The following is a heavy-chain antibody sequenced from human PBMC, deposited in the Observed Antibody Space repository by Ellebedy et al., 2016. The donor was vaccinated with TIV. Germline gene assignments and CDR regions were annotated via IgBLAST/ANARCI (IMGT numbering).Heavy chain of an antibody. CDR3: ARGRGIAVAASFDY. CDR1: GCSISSGGYY. J-gene: IGHJ4*02. Sequence: SETLSLXXTVSGCSISSGGYYWSWIRQHPGKGLEWIGYIYYSGSTYYNPSLKSRVTISVDTSKNQFSLKLSSVTAADTAVYYCARGRGIAVAASFDYWGQGTLVTVSS. D-gene: IGHD6-19*01. V-gene: IGHV4-31*03. CDR2: IYYSGST.